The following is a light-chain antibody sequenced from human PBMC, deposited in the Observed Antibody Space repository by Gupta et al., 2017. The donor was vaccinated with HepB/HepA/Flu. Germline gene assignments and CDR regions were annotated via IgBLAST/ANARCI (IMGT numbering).Light chain of an antibody. V-gene: IGKV3-20*01. CDR2: SAS. J-gene: IGKJ1*01. Sequence: EIVLTQSPGTLSLSPGERATLSCRASQTVSSTYLAWYQQKPGQAPRLLIYSASSRATGFPDRFSGSGSGTEFTLTISRREPEDFGVYYCQQEVSSPWTFGQGTKVEIK. CDR1: QTVSSTY. CDR3: QQEVSSPWT.